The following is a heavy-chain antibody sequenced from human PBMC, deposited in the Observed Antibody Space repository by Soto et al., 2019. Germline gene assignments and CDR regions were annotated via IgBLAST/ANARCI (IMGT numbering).Heavy chain of an antibody. V-gene: IGHV3-48*01. Sequence: GGSLRLSCAASGFTFSSYNMTWVRQAPGKGPEWVSYISSSSSTIYYADSVKGRFTISRDPAKNSLYLQMTSLRAEDTAVYYFAMSLQWRAGGLDYWGKATLLTLSS. CDR2: ISSSSSTI. D-gene: IGHD6-19*01. CDR3: AMSLQWRAGGLDY. J-gene: IGHJ4*02. CDR1: GFTFSSYN.